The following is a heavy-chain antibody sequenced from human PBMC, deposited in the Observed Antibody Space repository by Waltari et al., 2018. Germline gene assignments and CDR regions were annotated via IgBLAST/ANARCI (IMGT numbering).Heavy chain of an antibody. D-gene: IGHD3-3*01. CDR3: VSAEGRFTDWPLY. CDR2: IHYDGNKE. V-gene: IGHV3-30*02. J-gene: IGHJ4*02. Sequence: QVQLVESGGDVVQPGESLTLSCEVSGLTFNNYGMHWVRQAPGKGLEWVAFIHYDGNKEFYAGSVKGRFTISRDDSKNTLSLQMSSLRRGDTALYYCVSAEGRFTDWPLYWGQGTLVTVSS. CDR1: GLTFNNYG.